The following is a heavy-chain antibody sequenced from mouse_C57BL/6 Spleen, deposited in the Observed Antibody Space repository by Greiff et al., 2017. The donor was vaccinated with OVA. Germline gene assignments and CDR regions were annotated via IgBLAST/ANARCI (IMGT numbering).Heavy chain of an antibody. J-gene: IGHJ4*01. CDR1: GFTFSSYG. CDR2: ISSGGSYT. CDR3: ARLGDGYYAMDY. V-gene: IGHV5-6*01. D-gene: IGHD2-3*01. Sequence: EVKLMESGGDLVKPGGSLKLSCAASGFTFSSYGMSWVRQTPDKRLEWVATISSGGSYTYYPDSVKGRFTISRDNAKNTLYLQMSSLKSEDTAMYYCARLGDGYYAMDYWGQGTSVTVSS.